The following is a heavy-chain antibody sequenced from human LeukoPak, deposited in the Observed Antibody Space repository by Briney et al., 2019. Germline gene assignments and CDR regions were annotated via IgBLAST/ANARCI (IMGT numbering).Heavy chain of an antibody. CDR1: GFTFSSYA. J-gene: IGHJ4*02. V-gene: IGHV3-23*01. CDR2: ISGSGGST. D-gene: IGHD3-22*01. Sequence: PGGSLRLSCAASGFTFSSYAMSWVRQAPGKGLEWVSAISGSGGSTYYADSVKGRFTISRDNAKNTLFLQMNSLRDEDTAIYYCAKVPYYYDSTAYLFDYWGQGTLVTVSS. CDR3: AKVPYYYDSTAYLFDY.